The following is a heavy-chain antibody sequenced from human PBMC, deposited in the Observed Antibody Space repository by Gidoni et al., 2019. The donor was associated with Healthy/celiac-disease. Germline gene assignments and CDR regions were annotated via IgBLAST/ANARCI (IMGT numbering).Heavy chain of an antibody. CDR3: ARHGTNNKYGMDG. J-gene: IGHJ6*02. D-gene: IGHD1-20*01. CDR1: GYIFTRYW. Sequence: EVQLVQSGAEGTKPVESLKISWTGYGYIFTRYWIGWVRQKPGKGLDWRGIIYPGDSDTRYSPSFQGQVTISDDKSISTAYLQWSSLKASDTAMYYCARHGTNNKYGMDGWGQGTTVTVSS. V-gene: IGHV5-51*01. CDR2: IYPGDSDT.